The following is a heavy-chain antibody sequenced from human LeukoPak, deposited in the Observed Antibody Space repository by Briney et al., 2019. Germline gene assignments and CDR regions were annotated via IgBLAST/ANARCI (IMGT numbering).Heavy chain of an antibody. Sequence: GGSLRLSCAASGFTFSSYVMSWVRQAPGKGLEWVSAISGSGGSTYFADSVKGRFTISRDNSKNTLYLRMNSLRAEDTAVYYCAPTGGNFPYYFDYWGQGTLVTVSS. D-gene: IGHD4-23*01. CDR2: ISGSGGST. CDR3: APTGGNFPYYFDY. V-gene: IGHV3-23*01. J-gene: IGHJ4*02. CDR1: GFTFSSYV.